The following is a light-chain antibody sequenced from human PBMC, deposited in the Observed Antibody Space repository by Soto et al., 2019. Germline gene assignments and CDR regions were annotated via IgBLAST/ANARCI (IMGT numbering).Light chain of an antibody. J-gene: IGKJ5*01. CDR1: QSVRRN. V-gene: IGKV3-15*01. CDR2: GAS. Sequence: EIMMTQSPATLSVSPGERATLSCRASQSVRRNLAWYQQKPGQAPRLLIYGASTRATGIPARFSGSGSGTDFTLTISSLQSEDFAIYYCQQYNNWPSVTFGQGTRLEIK. CDR3: QQYNNWPSVT.